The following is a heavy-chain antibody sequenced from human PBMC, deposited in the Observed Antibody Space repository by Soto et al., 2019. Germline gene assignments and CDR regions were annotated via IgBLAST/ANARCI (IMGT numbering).Heavy chain of an antibody. CDR1: GGSFSGYY. CDR3: ARTSGYSSGWYVSWFDP. J-gene: IGHJ5*02. CDR2: INHSGST. D-gene: IGHD6-19*01. V-gene: IGHV4-34*01. Sequence: WETLSLTCAVYGGSFSGYYWSWIRQPPGKGLEWIGEINHSGSTNYNPSLKSRVTISVDTSKNQFSLKLSSVTAADTAVYYCARTSGYSSGWYVSWFDPWGQGTLVTVSS.